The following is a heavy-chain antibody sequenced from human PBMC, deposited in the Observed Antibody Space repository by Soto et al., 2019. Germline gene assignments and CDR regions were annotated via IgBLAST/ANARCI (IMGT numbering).Heavy chain of an antibody. CDR1: GFSLSNAIMG. V-gene: IGHV2-26*01. D-gene: IGHD3-10*01. Sequence: GPTLVNPRETLTLSCTVSGFSLSNAIMGVSWIRQPPGKSLELLAHIFSNDEKSYSTSLKSRLTISKDTSKSQVVLTMTNIEPVDTATYDCARNPRPLLWFGELGGAWFDPWGQGTLVTVSS. CDR3: ARNPRPLLWFGELGGAWFDP. J-gene: IGHJ5*02. CDR2: IFSNDEK.